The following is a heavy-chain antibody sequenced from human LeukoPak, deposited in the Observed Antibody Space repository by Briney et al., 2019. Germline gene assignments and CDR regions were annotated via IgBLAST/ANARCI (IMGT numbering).Heavy chain of an antibody. V-gene: IGHV3-30*18. Sequence: PGGSLRLSCAASGFTFSSYGMHWVRQAPGEGLEWVALISYDGSNKYYADSVKGRFTISRDNSKNTLYLQMNSLRAEDTAVYFCAKDHMLRGTLDYWGQGTLVTVSS. CDR1: GFTFSSYG. CDR3: AKDHMLRGTLDY. D-gene: IGHD3-10*01. CDR2: ISYDGSNK. J-gene: IGHJ4*02.